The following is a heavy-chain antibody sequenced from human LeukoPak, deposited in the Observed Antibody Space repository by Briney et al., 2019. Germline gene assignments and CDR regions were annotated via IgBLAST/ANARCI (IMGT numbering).Heavy chain of an antibody. J-gene: IGHJ3*02. CDR1: GFTFRSYA. CDR3: ARSAGEDYDILTGYSKGAFDI. Sequence: TGGSLRLSCAASGFTFRSYAMTWVRQAPGKGLEWVSGISGSGGSTYYADSVKGRFTIPRDNSKNTLYLQMNSLRAEDTAVYYCARSAGEDYDILTGYSKGAFDIWGQGTMVTVSS. D-gene: IGHD3-9*01. CDR2: ISGSGGST. V-gene: IGHV3-23*01.